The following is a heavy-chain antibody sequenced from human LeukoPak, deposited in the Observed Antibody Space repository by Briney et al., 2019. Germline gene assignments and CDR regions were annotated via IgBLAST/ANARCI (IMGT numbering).Heavy chain of an antibody. V-gene: IGHV3-20*04. CDR3: ARGCNYYDSSGYGPPYYYYYMDV. CDR2: INWNGGST. CDR1: GFTFDDYG. D-gene: IGHD3-22*01. Sequence: GGALRLSCAASGFTFDDYGMSWVRQAPGKGLEWVSGINWNGGSTGYADSVKGRFTISRETAKSSLSLQMNRLSAEDTALYYCARGCNYYDSSGYGPPYYYYYMDVWGKGTTVTVSS. J-gene: IGHJ6*03.